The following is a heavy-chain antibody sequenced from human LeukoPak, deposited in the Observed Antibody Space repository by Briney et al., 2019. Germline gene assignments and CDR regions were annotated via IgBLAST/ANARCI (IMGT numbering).Heavy chain of an antibody. CDR1: GGSISSYC. CDR3: ARVPTVYGGNSNYFDY. CDR2: IYYSGST. Sequence: SETLSLTCTVSGGSISSYCCSWIRHPPGKGLEWMGYIYYSGSTNYNPSLKSRVTISVDTSKNQFSLKLSSVTAADTAVYYCARVPTVYGGNSNYFDYWGQGTLVTVSS. V-gene: IGHV4-59*01. D-gene: IGHD4-23*01. J-gene: IGHJ4*02.